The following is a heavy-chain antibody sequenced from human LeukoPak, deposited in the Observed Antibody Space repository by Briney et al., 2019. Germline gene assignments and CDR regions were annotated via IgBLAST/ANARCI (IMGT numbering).Heavy chain of an antibody. V-gene: IGHV3-30*04. D-gene: IGHD3-10*01. CDR3: AREGGERTYDY. J-gene: IGHJ4*02. CDR1: GFTFSSYA. CDR2: ISYDGSNK. Sequence: PGRSLRLSCAASGFTFSSYAMHWVRQAPGKGLEWVAVISYDGSNKYYADSVEGRFTISRDNSKNTLYLQMNSLRAEDTAVYYCAREGGERTYDYWGQGTLVTVSS.